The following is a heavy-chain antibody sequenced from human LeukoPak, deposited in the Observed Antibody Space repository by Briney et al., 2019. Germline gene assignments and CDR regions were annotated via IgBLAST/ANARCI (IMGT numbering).Heavy chain of an antibody. CDR2: ISSSGSTI. CDR3: ARDPPYSRER. CDR1: GFTFSSYE. V-gene: IGHV3-48*03. D-gene: IGHD2-21*01. Sequence: GGSLRLSXAASGFTFSSYEMNWVRQAPGKGLEWVSYISSSGSTIYYADSVKGRFTISRDNAKNSLYLQMNSLRAEDTAVYYCARDPPYSRERWGQGTLVTVSS. J-gene: IGHJ4*02.